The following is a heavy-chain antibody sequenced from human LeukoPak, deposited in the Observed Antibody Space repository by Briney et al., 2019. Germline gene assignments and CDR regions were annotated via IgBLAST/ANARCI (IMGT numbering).Heavy chain of an antibody. D-gene: IGHD3-16*01. Sequence: GGSLRLSCVGSGFGFNYYDINWVRQAPGKGLEWVSSISSRSSYIYSADSAKGRFTISRDNANGSVLLHMTSLRPEDTAVYYCARRGGMSSGRSFDHWGQGTLVTVSS. CDR2: ISSRSSYI. V-gene: IGHV3-21*01. J-gene: IGHJ4*02. CDR1: GFGFNYYD. CDR3: ARRGGMSSGRSFDH.